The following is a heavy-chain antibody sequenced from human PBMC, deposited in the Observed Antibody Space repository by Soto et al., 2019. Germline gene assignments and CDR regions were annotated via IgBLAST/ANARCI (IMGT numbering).Heavy chain of an antibody. Sequence: EVQLVESGGALVQPGGSVRVSCAASGFSVSNNYMSWVRQAPGKGLEWVAFIYSGGDTFYADSVKGRFSISRDKSRNTLYLQMNSLRVEDTAVYYCAVWWKWGQGTLVTVSS. CDR3: AVWWK. D-gene: IGHD2-21*01. V-gene: IGHV3-66*01. CDR1: GFSVSNNY. J-gene: IGHJ4*02. CDR2: IYSGGDT.